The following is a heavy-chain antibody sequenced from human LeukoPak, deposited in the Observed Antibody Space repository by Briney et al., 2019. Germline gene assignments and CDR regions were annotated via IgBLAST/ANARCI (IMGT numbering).Heavy chain of an antibody. V-gene: IGHV3-30-3*01. CDR3: AIEAYYYDSSGFDY. CDR1: VLTLSRYA. Sequence: GGSLRLSCAASVLTLSRYAMHGVRPAPGKGLEWVAVISYEGSNKYYADSVKGRFTTSRDNSKNTLYLQRNSLRAEDTAVYYCAIEAYYYDSSGFDYWGQGTLVTVSS. CDR2: ISYEGSNK. J-gene: IGHJ4*02. D-gene: IGHD3-22*01.